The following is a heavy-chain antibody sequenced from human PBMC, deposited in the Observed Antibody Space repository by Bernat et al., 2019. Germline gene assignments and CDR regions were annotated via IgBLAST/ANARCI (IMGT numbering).Heavy chain of an antibody. J-gene: IGHJ4*02. D-gene: IGHD3-22*01. CDR1: GGSISSTSYY. CDR2: IYYSGST. Sequence: QLQLQGSGPGLVQPSETLSLTCTVSGGSISSTSYYWGWIRQPPGKGLEWIASIYYSGSTYYNPSLKSRVTISVDTSKNQFSLKLSSVTAADTAVYYCAGHYAYSYDGSAYYYLDYWGQGTLVTVSS. CDR3: AGHYAYSYDGSAYYYLDY. V-gene: IGHV4-39*01.